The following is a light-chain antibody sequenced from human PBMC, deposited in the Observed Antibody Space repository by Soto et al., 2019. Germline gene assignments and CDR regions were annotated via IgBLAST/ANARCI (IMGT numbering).Light chain of an antibody. Sequence: DIQLTQSPSTLSAAFGYRVTITCRASQKIRKLLAWYQQKPGRAPKPLIFDASTLRTGVPSRFSGSGSGSEFNFTITGLQPDDFATYFCQQYYTYATFGHGTRLEIK. CDR3: QQYYTYAT. CDR2: DAS. CDR1: QKIRKL. J-gene: IGKJ5*01. V-gene: IGKV1-5*01.